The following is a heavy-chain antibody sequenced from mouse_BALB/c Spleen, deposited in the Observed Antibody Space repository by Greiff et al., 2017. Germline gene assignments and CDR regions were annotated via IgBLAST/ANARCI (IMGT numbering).Heavy chain of an antibody. CDR1: GYTFTSYW. J-gene: IGHJ2*01. D-gene: IGHD4-1*01. CDR2: INPSTGYT. V-gene: IGHV1-7*01. CDR3: ARNWHFDY. Sequence: VQVVESGAELAKPGASVKMSCKASGYTFTSYWMHWVKQRPGQGLEWIGYINPSTGYTEYNQKFKDKATLTADKSSSTAYMQLSSLTSEDSAVYYCARNWHFDYWGQGTTLTVSS.